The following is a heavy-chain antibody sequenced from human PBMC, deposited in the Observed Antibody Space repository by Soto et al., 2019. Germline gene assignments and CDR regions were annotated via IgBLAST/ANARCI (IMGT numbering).Heavy chain of an antibody. D-gene: IGHD3-16*02. Sequence: ASVKVSCKASGYTFTSYGISWVRQAPGQGLEWMGWISAYNGNTNYAQKLQGRVTMTTDTSTSTAYMELRSLRSDDTAVYYCARGPSMITFGGVIANDYWGQGTLVTVSS. CDR3: ARGPSMITFGGVIANDY. CDR1: GYTFTSYG. V-gene: IGHV1-18*01. J-gene: IGHJ4*02. CDR2: ISAYNGNT.